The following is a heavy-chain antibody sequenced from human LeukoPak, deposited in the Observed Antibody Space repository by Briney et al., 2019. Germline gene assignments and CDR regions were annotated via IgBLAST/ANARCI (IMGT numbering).Heavy chain of an antibody. CDR3: ARGGWLQHTFDY. CDR2: IYYSGST. V-gene: IGHV4-59*01. D-gene: IGHD5-24*01. CDR1: GGSFSGYY. Sequence: PSETLSLTCAVYGGSFSGYYWSWIRQPPGKGLEWIGYIYYSGSTNYNPSLKSRVTISVDTSKNQFSLKLSSVTAADTAVYYCARGGWLQHTFDYWGQGTLVTVSS. J-gene: IGHJ4*02.